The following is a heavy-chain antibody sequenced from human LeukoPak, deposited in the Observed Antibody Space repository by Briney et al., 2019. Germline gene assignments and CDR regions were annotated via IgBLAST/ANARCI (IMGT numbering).Heavy chain of an antibody. CDR1: GGSFSGDY. CDR2: INHSGST. V-gene: IGHV4-34*01. D-gene: IGHD7-27*01. J-gene: IGHJ4*02. CDR3: ARQGLIVLAGEGDFDY. Sequence: SETLSLTCVAYGGSFSGDYWSWIRQPPGKGLEWIGEINHSGSTNYNPSLKSRVTISVDTSKNQFSLKLSSVTAADTAVYYCARQGLIVLAGEGDFDYWGQGTLVTVSS.